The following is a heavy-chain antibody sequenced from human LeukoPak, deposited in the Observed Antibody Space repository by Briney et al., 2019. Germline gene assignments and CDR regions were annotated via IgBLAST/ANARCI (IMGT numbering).Heavy chain of an antibody. D-gene: IGHD1/OR15-1a*01. CDR2: IRHDGSNK. V-gene: IGHV3-30*02. J-gene: IGHJ4*02. CDR3: AKEGTASKPSDLDY. Sequence: GGSLRLSCAASGFIFSDYGMHWVRQAPGKGREWVTFIRHDGSNKYYVDSVKGRFTISRDNSKSMVYLQMNSLRSEDTAVYYCAKEGTASKPSDLDYWGQGTLVTVSS. CDR1: GFIFSDYG.